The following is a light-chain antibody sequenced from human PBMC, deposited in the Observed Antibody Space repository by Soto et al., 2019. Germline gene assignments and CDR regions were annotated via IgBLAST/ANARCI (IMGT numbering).Light chain of an antibody. Sequence: QSALTQPPSASGSPGQSVTISCTGTSSDVGGYNFVSWYQQHPGKAPNLMIYEVSERPSGVPDRFSGSKSGNTASLTVSGLQAEDEADYYCSSYASSNIVVFGGGTKLTVL. CDR3: SSYASSNIVV. J-gene: IGLJ2*01. CDR2: EVS. V-gene: IGLV2-8*01. CDR1: SSDVGGYNF.